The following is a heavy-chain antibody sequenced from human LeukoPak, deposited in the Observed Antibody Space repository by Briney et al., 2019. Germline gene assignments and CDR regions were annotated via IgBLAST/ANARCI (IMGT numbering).Heavy chain of an antibody. CDR1: GGSIRSYY. CDR3: ARDVGSSWYGGNWFDP. Sequence: SETLSLTCTVSGGSIRSYYWSWIRQPPGKGLEWIGYIYYSGSTNYNPSFKSRVTISVDTSKNQFSLKLSSVTAADTAVYYCARDVGSSWYGGNWFDPWGQGTLVTVSS. D-gene: IGHD6-13*01. V-gene: IGHV4-59*01. CDR2: IYYSGST. J-gene: IGHJ5*02.